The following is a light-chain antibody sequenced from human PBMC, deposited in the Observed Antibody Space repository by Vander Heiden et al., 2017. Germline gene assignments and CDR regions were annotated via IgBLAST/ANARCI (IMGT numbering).Light chain of an antibody. CDR3: QQYDNLPLT. V-gene: IGKV1-33*01. CDR1: QATSNY. J-gene: IGKJ4*01. Sequence: DIQMTHSPSSLSASVGDRATIPCQASQATSNYLNWYQQKPGKAPKLLIYDASNLETGVPSRFSGSGSGTDFTFTISSLQPEDIATYYCQQYDNLPLTFGGGTKVEIK. CDR2: DAS.